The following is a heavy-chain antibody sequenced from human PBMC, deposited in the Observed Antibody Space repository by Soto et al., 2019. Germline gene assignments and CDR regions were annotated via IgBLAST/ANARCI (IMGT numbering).Heavy chain of an antibody. Sequence: WASVKVSCKTSGDSFNDYYIHWVRQAPGQGLEWMGWINPNGGVTKYAQKFQGRVTVTRDTSIRTVYMELSSLRSDDTAVYYCARESGGATATLDYYYFYMDVWGKGTTLTVSS. CDR3: ARESGGATATLDYYYFYMDV. CDR2: INPNGGVT. D-gene: IGHD5-12*01. CDR1: GDSFNDYY. V-gene: IGHV1-2*02. J-gene: IGHJ6*03.